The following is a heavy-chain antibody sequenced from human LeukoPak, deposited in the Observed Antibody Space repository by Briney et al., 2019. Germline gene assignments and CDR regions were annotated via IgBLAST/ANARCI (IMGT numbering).Heavy chain of an antibody. Sequence: PSETLSLTCTVSGNSISDYYWSWIRQPPGKGLEWIGYIYYTGSTNYNPSLKSRVTMSVDTSKNQFSLKLSSVTAADTAVYYCARTHGPFYYYMDVWGKGTTVTVSS. CDR1: GNSISDYY. D-gene: IGHD2-8*01. J-gene: IGHJ6*03. V-gene: IGHV4-59*01. CDR2: IYYTGST. CDR3: ARTHGPFYYYMDV.